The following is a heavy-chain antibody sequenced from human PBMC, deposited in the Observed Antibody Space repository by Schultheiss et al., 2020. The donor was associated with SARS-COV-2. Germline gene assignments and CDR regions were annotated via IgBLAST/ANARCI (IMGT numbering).Heavy chain of an antibody. CDR1: GFTFGDYA. Sequence: GGSLRLSCTASGFTFGDYAMSWFRQAPGKGLEWVSAISGSGGSTYYADSVKGRFTISRDNSKNTLYLQMNSLRAEDTAVYYCAKDLEENRGLIDAFDIWGQGTMVTVSS. CDR2: ISGSGGST. CDR3: AKDLEENRGLIDAFDI. D-gene: IGHD3-16*01. V-gene: IGHV3-23*01. J-gene: IGHJ3*02.